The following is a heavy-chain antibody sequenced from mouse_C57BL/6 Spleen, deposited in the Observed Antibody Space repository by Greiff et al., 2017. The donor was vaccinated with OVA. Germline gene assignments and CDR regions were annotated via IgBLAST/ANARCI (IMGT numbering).Heavy chain of an antibody. CDR2: INPNNGGT. V-gene: IGHV1-22*01. Sequence: EVQLQQSGPELVKPGASVKMSCKASGYTFTDYNMHWVKQSHGKSLEWIGYINPNNGGTSYNQKFKGKATLTINKSSSTAYKELRSLTSEDSAVYYCARRDYSNYVLDYWGQGTTLTVSS. J-gene: IGHJ2*01. CDR1: GYTFTDYN. CDR3: ARRDYSNYVLDY. D-gene: IGHD2-5*01.